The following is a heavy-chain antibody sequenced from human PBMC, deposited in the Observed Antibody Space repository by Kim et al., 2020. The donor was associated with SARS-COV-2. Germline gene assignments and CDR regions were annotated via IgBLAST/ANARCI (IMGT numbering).Heavy chain of an antibody. CDR1: GGSISSSSYY. J-gene: IGHJ4*02. CDR3: ARHVSWGRAAAGIDY. CDR2: IYYSGST. D-gene: IGHD6-13*01. Sequence: SETLSLTCTVSGGSISSSSYYWGWIRQPPGKGLEWIGSIYYSGSTYYNPSLKSRVTISVDTSKNQFSLKLSSVTTADTAVYYCARHVSWGRAAAGIDYWGQGTLVTVSS. V-gene: IGHV4-39*01.